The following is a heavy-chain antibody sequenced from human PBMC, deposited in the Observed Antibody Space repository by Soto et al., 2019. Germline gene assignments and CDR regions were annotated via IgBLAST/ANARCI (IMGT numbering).Heavy chain of an antibody. D-gene: IGHD2-15*01. CDR2: IIPILGIA. J-gene: IGHJ6*03. CDR1: GGTFSSYT. V-gene: IGHV1-69*02. Sequence: SVKVSCKASGGTFSSYTISWVRQAPGQGLEWMGRIIPILGIANYAQKFQGRVTITADKSTSTAYMELSSLRSEDTAVYYCATSRTAVVVAATHYYYMDVWGKGTTVTVSS. CDR3: ATSRTAVVVAATHYYYMDV.